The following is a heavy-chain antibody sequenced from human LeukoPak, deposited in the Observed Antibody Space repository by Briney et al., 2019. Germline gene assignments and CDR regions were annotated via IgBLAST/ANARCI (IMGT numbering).Heavy chain of an antibody. J-gene: IGHJ6*03. CDR1: GFTFSSYG. CDR2: IRYDGSNK. V-gene: IGHV3-30*02. Sequence: GGSLRLSCAASGFTFSSYGMHWVRQAPGKGLEGVAFIRYDGSNKYYADSVKGRFTISRDNSKNTLYLQMNSLRAEDTAVYYCARRGRVQLWLNYYYYMDVWGKGTTVTISS. CDR3: ARRGRVQLWLNYYYYMDV. D-gene: IGHD5-18*01.